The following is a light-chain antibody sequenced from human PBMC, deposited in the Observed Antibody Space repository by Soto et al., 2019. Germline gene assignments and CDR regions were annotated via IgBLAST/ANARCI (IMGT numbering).Light chain of an antibody. CDR2: GAS. CDR1: QSLTRN. Sequence: ELLMTQYPATLSVSPGERATLSCRASQSLTRNLAWYQHKPGQSPRLLIYGASARATGIPDRLSGGGSGAEYTLTISRMEPEDFAMYYCQQCGGSPTFGQGTKVDIK. V-gene: IGKV3-15*01. CDR3: QQCGGSPT. J-gene: IGKJ1*01.